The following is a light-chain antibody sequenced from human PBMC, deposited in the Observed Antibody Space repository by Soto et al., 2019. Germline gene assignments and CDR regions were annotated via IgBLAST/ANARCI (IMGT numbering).Light chain of an antibody. V-gene: IGLV1-47*01. Sequence: QSVLTQPPSASGTPGQRVTISCSGSSFNIGTNLVYWYQQLPGTAPKVLIYRNNQRPSGAPDRFSGAKSGTSASLAISGLRSEDEADYYCAAWDDSLSGYVFGTGTKLTVL. CDR1: SFNIGTNL. J-gene: IGLJ1*01. CDR2: RNN. CDR3: AAWDDSLSGYV.